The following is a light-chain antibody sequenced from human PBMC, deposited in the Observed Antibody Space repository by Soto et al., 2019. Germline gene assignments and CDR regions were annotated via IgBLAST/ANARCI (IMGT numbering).Light chain of an antibody. J-gene: IGKJ4*01. CDR3: MQVLQAPLS. Sequence: ETVMTQSPLSLPVTPGEPASISCRSSQSLLHSSGSNFLDWYLQKPGQSPQLLLYLGSNRAYRVPDSSSGSGLGTDFTLKISRVEAEDVWVYYCMQVLQAPLSFGGGTRVEIK. CDR1: QSLLHSSGSNF. V-gene: IGKV2-28*01. CDR2: LGS.